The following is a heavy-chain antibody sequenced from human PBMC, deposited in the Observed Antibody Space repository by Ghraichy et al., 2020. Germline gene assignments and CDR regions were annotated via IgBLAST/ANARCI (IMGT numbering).Heavy chain of an antibody. D-gene: IGHD2-2*01. Sequence: ESLNISCTVSGGSISSYYWSWIRQPPGKGLEWIGYIYYSGSTNYNPSLKSRVTISVDTSKNQFSLKLSSVTAADTAVYYCARDVGAVVVPAVHFDYWGQGTLVTVSS. J-gene: IGHJ4*02. V-gene: IGHV4-59*01. CDR2: IYYSGST. CDR3: ARDVGAVVVPAVHFDY. CDR1: GGSISSYY.